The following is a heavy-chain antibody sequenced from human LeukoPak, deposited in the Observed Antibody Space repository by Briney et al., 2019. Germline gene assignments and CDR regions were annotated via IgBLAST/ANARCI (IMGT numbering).Heavy chain of an antibody. D-gene: IGHD3-22*01. CDR1: GFTFDDYA. V-gene: IGHV3-9*01. CDR2: ISWNSGSI. J-gene: IGHJ4*02. CDR3: AKSGSTYYYDSSGYYFDY. Sequence: PGGSLRLSCAASGFTFDDYAMPWVRQAPGKGLEWVSGISWNSGSIGYADSVKGRFTISRDNAKNSLYLQMNSLRAEDTALYYCAKSGSTYYYDSSGYYFDYWGQGTLVTVSS.